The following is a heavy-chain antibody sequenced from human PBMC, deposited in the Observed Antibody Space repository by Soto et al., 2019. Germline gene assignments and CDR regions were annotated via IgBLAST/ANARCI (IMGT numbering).Heavy chain of an antibody. CDR2: IYPGDSDT. V-gene: IGHV5-51*01. Sequence: PGESLKISCKGSGFSFTSYWIGWVRQMPGKGLEWMGIIYPGDSDTRYSPSFQGQVIISADKSISTAYLQWSSLKASDTAMYYCARIPFAYCSSTSCYLQYNYYYYCGMDVWGQGTTVTVSS. J-gene: IGHJ6*02. CDR1: GFSFTSYW. D-gene: IGHD2-2*01. CDR3: ARIPFAYCSSTSCYLQYNYYYYCGMDV.